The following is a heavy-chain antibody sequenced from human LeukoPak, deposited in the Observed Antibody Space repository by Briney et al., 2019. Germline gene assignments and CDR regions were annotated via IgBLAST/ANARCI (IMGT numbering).Heavy chain of an antibody. CDR2: INTNTGNP. D-gene: IGHD6-13*01. J-gene: IGHJ3*02. CDR3: ARAKRIAAAGRHAFDI. CDR1: GYTFTSYA. V-gene: IGHV7-4-1*02. Sequence: ASVKVSCKASGYTFTSYAMNWVRQAPRQGLEWMGWINTNTGNPTYAQGFTGRFVFSLDTSVSTAYLQISSLKAEDTAVYYCARAKRIAAAGRHAFDIWGQGTMVTVSS.